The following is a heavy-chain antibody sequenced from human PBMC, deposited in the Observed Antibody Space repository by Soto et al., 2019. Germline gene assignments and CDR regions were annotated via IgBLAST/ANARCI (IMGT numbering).Heavy chain of an antibody. J-gene: IGHJ5*02. Sequence: PSETLSLTCAVSGGSISSGGYSWSWIRQPPGKGLEWIGYIYHSGSTYYNPSLKSRVTISVDRSKNQFSLKLSPVTAADTAVYYCARSERGSKVDPWGQGTLVTVSS. CDR2: IYHSGST. D-gene: IGHD2-15*01. V-gene: IGHV4-30-2*01. CDR1: GGSISSGGYS. CDR3: ARSERGSKVDP.